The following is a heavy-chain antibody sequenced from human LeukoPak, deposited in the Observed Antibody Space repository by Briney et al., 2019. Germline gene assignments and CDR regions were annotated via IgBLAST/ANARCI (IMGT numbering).Heavy chain of an antibody. D-gene: IGHD6-13*01. J-gene: IGHJ4*02. CDR1: GFTFSSYG. CDR3: AKTGYTSSWYEYYFDY. V-gene: IGHV3-23*01. Sequence: GGSLRLSCAASGFTFSSYGMSWVRQAPGKGLEWVSAISGSGGSTYYADSVKGHFTISRDNSKNTLYLQMNSLRAEDTAVYYCAKTGYTSSWYEYYFDYWGQGTLVTVSS. CDR2: ISGSGGST.